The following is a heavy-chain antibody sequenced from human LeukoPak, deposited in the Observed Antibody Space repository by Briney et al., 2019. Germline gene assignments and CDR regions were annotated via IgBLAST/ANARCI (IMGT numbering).Heavy chain of an antibody. Sequence: SETLSLTCTFSGGSIRSSSDYWGWIRQPPGKGLEWIGSIYYSGSTYYNPSLKSRVTISVDTSKNQFSLKLSSVTAADTAVYYCARRDRCSSTSCYGWFDPWGQGTLVTVSS. J-gene: IGHJ5*02. CDR3: ARRDRCSSTSCYGWFDP. CDR2: IYYSGST. V-gene: IGHV4-39*01. D-gene: IGHD2-2*01. CDR1: GGSIRSSSDY.